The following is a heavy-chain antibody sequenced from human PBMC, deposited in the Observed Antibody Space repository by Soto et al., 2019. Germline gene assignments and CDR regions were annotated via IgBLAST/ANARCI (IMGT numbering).Heavy chain of an antibody. J-gene: IGHJ4*02. D-gene: IGHD5-18*01. Sequence: EIQLVESGGGLVKPGGSLRLSCAASGFTFTGAWMNWVRQAPGKGLEWVGRIKTRSDGGATDYAAPVKGRFTISRDDSTNTLYLQMNSLKTEDTAVYYCTPQRGYSYGFDYWGLGTLVDVSS. V-gene: IGHV3-15*07. CDR3: TPQRGYSYGFDY. CDR1: GFTFTGAW. CDR2: IKTRSDGGAT.